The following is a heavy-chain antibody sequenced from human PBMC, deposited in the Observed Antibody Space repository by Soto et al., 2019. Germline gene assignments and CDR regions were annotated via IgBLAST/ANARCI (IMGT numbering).Heavy chain of an antibody. V-gene: IGHV1-8*01. J-gene: IGHJ6*02. CDR1: GYTFTSYD. D-gene: IGHD3-16*02. CDR3: ARASRPLTFGGVIVRYYGMDV. Sequence: QVQLVQSGAEVKKPGASVKVSCKASGYTFTSYDINWVRQATGQGLEWMGWMNPNSGNTGYAQKFQGRVTMTRNTSISTAYMELSSLRSEDTAVYYCARASRPLTFGGVIVRYYGMDVWGQGTTVTVSS. CDR2: MNPNSGNT.